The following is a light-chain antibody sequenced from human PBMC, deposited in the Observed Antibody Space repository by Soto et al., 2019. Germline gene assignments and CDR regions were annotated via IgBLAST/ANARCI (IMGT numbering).Light chain of an antibody. CDR3: QQYGSSPPIT. Sequence: EIGLTQSPGTLSLSPGERATLSCRTSQSVSSSYLAWYQQKPGQAPRLLIYGASSRATGIQDRFRGSGSGTDFTLTISRLEPEDFAVYYCQQYGSSPPITFGQGTRLEIK. CDR2: GAS. CDR1: QSVSSSY. V-gene: IGKV3-20*01. J-gene: IGKJ5*01.